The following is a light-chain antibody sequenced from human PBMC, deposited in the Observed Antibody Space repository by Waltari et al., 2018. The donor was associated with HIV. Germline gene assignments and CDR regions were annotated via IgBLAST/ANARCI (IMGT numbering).Light chain of an antibody. V-gene: IGLV2-23*02. J-gene: IGLJ2*01. CDR2: EVT. Sequence: QSALTQPAPVFGSPGQSITISCTGTSSYVGSYNLLSWYQQHPGKAPNLMIYEVTKRPAGCSNRFSGSKSGNTAALTIAGLQAEDEAAYDCCSYASNTSFVVFGGGTKLTV. CDR3: CSYASNTSFVV. CDR1: SSYVGSYNL.